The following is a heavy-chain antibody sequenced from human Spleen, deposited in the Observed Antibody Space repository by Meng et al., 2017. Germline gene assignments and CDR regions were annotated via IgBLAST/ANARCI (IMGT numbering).Heavy chain of an antibody. CDR1: GGSFSCYC. Sequence: VQLQRWGAGLLKLSETPSFTCVFCGGSFSCYCWSWSRQPPGKGLGWIGEINHSGSTNYHPSLKSRVTISVTTSKNQFLLKMSSVTAADTAVYYCTRVITMVRGRCDYWGQGTLVTVSS. J-gene: IGHJ4*02. D-gene: IGHD3-10*01. CDR3: TRVITMVRGRCDY. CDR2: INHSGST. V-gene: IGHV4-34*01.